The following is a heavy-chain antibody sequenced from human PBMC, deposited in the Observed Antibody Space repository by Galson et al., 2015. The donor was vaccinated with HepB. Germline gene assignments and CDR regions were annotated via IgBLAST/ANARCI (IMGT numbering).Heavy chain of an antibody. CDR1: GGSISSYY. CDR3: ASQADSGYDPEGYYYGMDV. Sequence: ETLSLTCTVSGGSISSYYWSWIRQPAGKGLEWIGRIYTSGSTNYNPSLKSRVTMSVDTSKNQFSLKLSSVTAADTAVYYCASQADSGYDPEGYYYGMDVWGQGTTVTVSS. V-gene: IGHV4-4*07. D-gene: IGHD5-12*01. J-gene: IGHJ6*02. CDR2: IYTSGST.